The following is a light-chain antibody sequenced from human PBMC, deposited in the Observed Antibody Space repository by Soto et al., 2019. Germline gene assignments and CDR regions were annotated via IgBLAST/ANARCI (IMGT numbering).Light chain of an antibody. CDR2: GNT. V-gene: IGLV1-40*01. CDR3: QAYDTSRRAYV. CDR1: SSNIGADYH. J-gene: IGLJ1*01. Sequence: QSVLTQPPSVSGAPGQRVTIFCTGSSSNIGADYHVHWYQQLPGTAPRLLIYGNTNRPSGVPGRFSASKSGTSASLVITGLQAEDKVEYYCQAYDTSRRAYVVGTGTKLTVL.